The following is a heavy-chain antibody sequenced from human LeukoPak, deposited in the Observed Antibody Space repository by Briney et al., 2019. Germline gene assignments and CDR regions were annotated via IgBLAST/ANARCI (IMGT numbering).Heavy chain of an antibody. CDR1: GFTFSYYA. Sequence: GGSLRLSCAASGFTFSYYAMHWVRQAPGKGLEWVANVQHIGGETYYVDSVKGRFTISRDNAKNSVYLQMNSLRAEDTAVYYCARLFRDFWSGYYHVGYMDVWGKGTTVTVSS. D-gene: IGHD3-3*01. J-gene: IGHJ6*03. CDR3: ARLFRDFWSGYYHVGYMDV. V-gene: IGHV3-7*01. CDR2: VQHIGGET.